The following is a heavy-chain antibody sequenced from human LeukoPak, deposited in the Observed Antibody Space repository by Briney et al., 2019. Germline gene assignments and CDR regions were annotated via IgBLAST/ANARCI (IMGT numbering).Heavy chain of an antibody. V-gene: IGHV4-34*01. CDR2: INHSGST. Sequence: SETLSLTCAVYGGSFSGYYWSWIRQPPGKGLEWIGEINHSGSTDYNPSLKSRVTISVDTSKNQFSLKLSSVTAADTAVYYCARGAVVPGYDYWGQGTLVTVSS. J-gene: IGHJ4*02. CDR3: ARGAVVPGYDY. CDR1: GGSFSGYY. D-gene: IGHD2-2*01.